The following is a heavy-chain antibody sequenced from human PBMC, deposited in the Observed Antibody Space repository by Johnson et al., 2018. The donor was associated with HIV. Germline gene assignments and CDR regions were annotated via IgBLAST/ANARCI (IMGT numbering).Heavy chain of an antibody. Sequence: VQLVESGGGVVQPGGSLRLSCAASGFTFSSYGMHWVRQAPGKGLEYVSAISSNGGSTYYANSVKGRFTISRDNSKNTLYLQMGSLRAEDMAVYYCARPSGSTGPHGAFDIWGQGTMVTVSS. CDR3: ARPSGSTGPHGAFDI. CDR2: ISSNGGST. CDR1: GFTFSSYG. V-gene: IGHV3-64*01. D-gene: IGHD4-17*01. J-gene: IGHJ3*02.